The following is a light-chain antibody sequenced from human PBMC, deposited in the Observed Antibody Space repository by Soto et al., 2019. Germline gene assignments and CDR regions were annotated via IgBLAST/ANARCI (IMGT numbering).Light chain of an antibody. V-gene: IGKV2-28*01. CDR2: LAS. J-gene: IGKJ2*01. CDR3: MLPLQSPYT. Sequence: DTVMTQSPLSLSVTPGEPASISCRSGHSLLHSNGYNYLDWYLPKLGQSPHLLIYLASNLASGVPDRFNRSGSATDFTLKISGVEAEDHGIYYFMLPLQSPYTSVQGTKPQIK. CDR1: HSLLHSNGYNY.